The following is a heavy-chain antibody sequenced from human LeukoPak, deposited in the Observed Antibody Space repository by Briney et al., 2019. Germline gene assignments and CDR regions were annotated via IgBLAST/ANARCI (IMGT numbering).Heavy chain of an antibody. V-gene: IGHV3-48*01. D-gene: IGHD3-10*01. CDR1: GFIFSSYS. Sequence: GGSLRLSCVGSGFIFSSYSMNWVRQAPGKGLEWISYISSSSGTIYYADSVKGRFTISRDNAKNTVFLQMSSLRAEDTALYYCARKTASGNYPLDYWGQGTLVTVSS. J-gene: IGHJ4*02. CDR2: ISSSSGTI. CDR3: ARKTASGNYPLDY.